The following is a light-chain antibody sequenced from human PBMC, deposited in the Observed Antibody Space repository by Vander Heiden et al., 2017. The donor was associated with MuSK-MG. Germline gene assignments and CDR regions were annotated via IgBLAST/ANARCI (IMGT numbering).Light chain of an antibody. V-gene: IGKV4-1*01. CDR2: WAS. CDR1: QSVLYSSDNKNY. CDR3: QQDYSTPLT. Sequence: DIVMTQSPDSLAVSLGERATINCKSSQSVLYSSDNKNYLAWYQQRPRQPPKLLISWASTRESGVPDRFSGSGSGTDFTLTISSLQAEDVAVYYCQQDYSTPLTFGQGTKVXIK. J-gene: IGKJ1*01.